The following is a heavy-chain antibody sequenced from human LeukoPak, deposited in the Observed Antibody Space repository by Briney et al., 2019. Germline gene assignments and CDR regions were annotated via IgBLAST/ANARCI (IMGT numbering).Heavy chain of an antibody. V-gene: IGHV3-48*01. J-gene: IGHJ4*02. CDR2: INGGGSPI. D-gene: IGHD2-15*01. CDR3: VRDNPRCCGVVPANIDDY. Sequence: GGSLRLSCAASGFTFSRDSMNWVRQAPGKGLEGVSYINGGGSPIYYADSVRGRSTISRDNAKNSLYLQMNSLRAEDTAVYYCVRDNPRCCGVVPANIDDYWGQGTLVTVSS. CDR1: GFTFSRDS.